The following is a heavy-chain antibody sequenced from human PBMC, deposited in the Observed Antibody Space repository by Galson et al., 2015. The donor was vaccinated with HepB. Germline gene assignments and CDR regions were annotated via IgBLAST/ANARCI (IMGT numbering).Heavy chain of an antibody. V-gene: IGHV3-21*01. CDR2: ISSSSSYI. Sequence: SLRLSCAASGFTFSSYSMNWVRQAPGKGLEWVSSISSSSSYIYYADSVKGRFTISRDNAKNSLYLQMNSLRAEDTAVYYCAREQITMVRGVSGMDVWGQGTTVTVSS. CDR3: AREQITMVRGVSGMDV. J-gene: IGHJ6*02. D-gene: IGHD3-10*01. CDR1: GFTFSSYS.